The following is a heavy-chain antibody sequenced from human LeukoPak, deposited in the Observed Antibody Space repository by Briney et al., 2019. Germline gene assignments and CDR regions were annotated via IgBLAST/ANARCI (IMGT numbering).Heavy chain of an antibody. CDR1: GGSIRSYY. Sequence: SETLSLTCTVSGGSIRSYYWSWIRQPPGKGLEWIGHISDSGGTNFNPSLKSRVTISVDTSKNQFSLKLSSVTAADTAVYYRARGRSGSYYRFDYWGQGTLVTVSS. CDR2: ISDSGGT. CDR3: ARGRSGSYYRFDY. J-gene: IGHJ4*02. V-gene: IGHV4-59*01. D-gene: IGHD1-26*01.